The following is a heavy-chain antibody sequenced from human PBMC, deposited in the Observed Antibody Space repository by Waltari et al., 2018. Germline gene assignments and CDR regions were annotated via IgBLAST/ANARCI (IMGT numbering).Heavy chain of an antibody. CDR1: GVSVSNNY. J-gene: IGHJ4*02. CDR3: ARNQVETPSGY. CDR2: IYSGGST. D-gene: IGHD2-21*02. V-gene: IGHV3-53*01. Sequence: EVQLVESGGDLIQPGGSLRLSCAASGVSVSNNYMTWLRQAPGKGLDWVALIYSGGSTFYADSVKGRFSISRDSSMNTVYLQMNSLRAEDTAMYYCARNQVETPSGYWGQGTLVTVSS.